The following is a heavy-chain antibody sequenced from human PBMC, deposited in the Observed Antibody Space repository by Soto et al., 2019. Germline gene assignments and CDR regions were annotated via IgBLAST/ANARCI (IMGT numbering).Heavy chain of an antibody. CDR2: ISYNGKNK. Sequence: LRLSCAASGFTLNDYAMHWVRQVPGKGLEWVAFISYNGKNKYYGDSVKGRFTISRDDSKNTLYLQMNSLRSEDTAVYYCATDGVEYVVSGLYYFDYWGQGTLVTVSS. D-gene: IGHD2-8*02. J-gene: IGHJ4*02. CDR1: GFTLNDYA. CDR3: ATDGVEYVVSGLYYFDY. V-gene: IGHV3-30*04.